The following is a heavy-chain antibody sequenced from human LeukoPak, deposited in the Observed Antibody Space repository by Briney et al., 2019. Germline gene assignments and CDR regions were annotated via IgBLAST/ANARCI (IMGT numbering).Heavy chain of an antibody. J-gene: IGHJ4*02. D-gene: IGHD2-2*01. CDR2: IRYDGSNK. V-gene: IGHV3-30*02. CDR1: GFTFSSYG. CDR3: ARDITEIVVVPAAIDY. Sequence: GGSLRLSCAASGFTFSSYGMHWVRQAPGKGLEWVAFIRYDGSNKYYADSVKGRFTISRDNSKNTLYLQMNSLRAEDTAVYYCARDITEIVVVPAAIDYWGQGTLVTVSS.